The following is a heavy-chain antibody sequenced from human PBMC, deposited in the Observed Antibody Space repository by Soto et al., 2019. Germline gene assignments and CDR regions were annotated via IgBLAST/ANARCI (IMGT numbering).Heavy chain of an antibody. CDR1: GGSISSYY. J-gene: IGHJ4*02. CDR2: IYYSGST. D-gene: IGHD3-3*01. Sequence: QVQLQESGPGLVKPSETLSLTCTVSGGSISSYYWSWIRQPPGKGLEWIGYIYYSGSTNYNPSLKRRVTISVDTFKAQFSLKLSSVAAADTAVDYWARVRGKHDFWSGYYVDYWGQGTLVTVSS. CDR3: ARVRGKHDFWSGYYVDY. V-gene: IGHV4-59*01.